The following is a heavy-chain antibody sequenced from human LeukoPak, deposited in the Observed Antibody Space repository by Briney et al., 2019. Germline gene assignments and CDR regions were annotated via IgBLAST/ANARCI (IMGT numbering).Heavy chain of an antibody. V-gene: IGHV1-2*02. Sequence: ASVNVSFKSSGYTFTGYYMHWVRQAPGQGLEWMGWINPNSGGTNYAQKFQGRVTMTRDTSISTAYMELSRLRSDDTAVYYCARVGGIVVVTAMVFDPWGQGTLVTVSS. CDR3: ARVGGIVVVTAMVFDP. CDR1: GYTFTGYY. J-gene: IGHJ5*02. D-gene: IGHD2-21*02. CDR2: INPNSGGT.